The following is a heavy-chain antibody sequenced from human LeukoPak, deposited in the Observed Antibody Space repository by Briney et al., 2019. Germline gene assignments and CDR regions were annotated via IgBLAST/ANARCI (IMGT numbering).Heavy chain of an antibody. J-gene: IGHJ5*02. CDR2: IYYSGST. Sequence: SETLSLTCTVSGGSISSSSYYWGWIRQPPGKGLEWIGSIYYSGSTYYNPSLKSRVTISVDTSENQFSLKLSSVTAADTAVYYCARAAVTLFDPWGQGTLVTVSS. CDR1: GGSISSSSYY. CDR3: ARAAVTLFDP. D-gene: IGHD4-17*01. V-gene: IGHV4-39*07.